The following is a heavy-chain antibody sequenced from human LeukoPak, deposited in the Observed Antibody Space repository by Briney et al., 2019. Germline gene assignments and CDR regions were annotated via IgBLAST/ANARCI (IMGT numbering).Heavy chain of an antibody. J-gene: IGHJ6*03. CDR3: AKLGPRNNFYMDV. CDR1: GFTFRRYG. V-gene: IGHV3-23*01. Sequence: GGSLRLSCAASGFTFRRYGMRWVRQAPGKGVEWVSLMRGSGGSTLYADSVKGRFTISRDNSKNTLCLQMSSLRAEDTAAYFCAKLGPRNNFYMDVWGKGTTVTISS. CDR2: MRGSGGST.